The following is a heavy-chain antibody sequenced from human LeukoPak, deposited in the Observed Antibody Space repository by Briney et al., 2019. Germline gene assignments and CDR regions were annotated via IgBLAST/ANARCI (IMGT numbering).Heavy chain of an antibody. CDR2: IYYSGST. CDR3: ASRWCHSRPPLHP. V-gene: IGHV4-61*05. D-gene: IGHD2-8*02. Sequence: WGTLSLTCSVSGGSISSSSYYWGWIRQPPGKGLEWIGYIYYSGSTNYNPSVRSRVIISVDTSKKQFSLKLSCVTAAATAVYYWASRWCHSRPPLHPWGQGPLVPVPS. J-gene: IGHJ5*02. CDR1: GGSISSSSYY.